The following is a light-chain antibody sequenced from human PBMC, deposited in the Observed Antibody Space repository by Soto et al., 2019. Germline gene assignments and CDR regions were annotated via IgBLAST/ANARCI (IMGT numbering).Light chain of an antibody. CDR3: CSYAYTFSV. Sequence: QSALTQPASVSGSPGQSITISCIGTSTDVGSYNLLSWYQQHPGKAPKLIIYEGTKRPAGVSNRFSGSKSGNTASLAVSGLQAEDEAGYFCCSYAYTFSVVGGGTKLTVL. V-gene: IGLV2-23*01. CDR2: EGT. CDR1: STDVGSYNL. J-gene: IGLJ3*02.